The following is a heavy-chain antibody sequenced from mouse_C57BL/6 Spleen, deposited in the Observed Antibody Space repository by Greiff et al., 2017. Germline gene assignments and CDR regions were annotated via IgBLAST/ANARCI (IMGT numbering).Heavy chain of an antibody. V-gene: IGHV1-52*01. CDR2: IDPSDSET. CDR1: GYTFTSYW. CDR3: ARGNYDYEYFDV. Sequence: QVQLKQPGAELVRPGSSVKLSCKASGYTFTSYWMHWVKQRPIQGLEWIGNIDPSDSETHYNQKFKDKATLTVDKSSSTAYMQLSSLTSEDAAVDYCARGNYDYEYFDVWGTGTTVTVSS. J-gene: IGHJ1*03. D-gene: IGHD2-4*01.